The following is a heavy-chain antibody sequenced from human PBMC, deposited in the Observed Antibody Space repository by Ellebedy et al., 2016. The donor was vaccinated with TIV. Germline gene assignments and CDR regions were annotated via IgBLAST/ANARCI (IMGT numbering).Heavy chain of an antibody. Sequence: GESLKISXTASGFSFSNVAMSWVRQAPGKGLEWVSAINSGGSTYYADSVKGRFTISRDNSKNTLYLQMNSLRAEDTAVYYCASDLDHWGQGTLVTVSS. V-gene: IGHV3-23*01. CDR3: ASDLDH. CDR1: GFSFSNVA. D-gene: IGHD6-19*01. J-gene: IGHJ4*02. CDR2: INSGGST.